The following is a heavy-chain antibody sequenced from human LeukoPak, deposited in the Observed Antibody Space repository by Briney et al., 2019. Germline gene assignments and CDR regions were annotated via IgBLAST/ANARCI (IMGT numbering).Heavy chain of an antibody. CDR3: ARGRILWFGELYYFDY. V-gene: IGHV4-34*01. CDR1: GGSFSGYY. Sequence: SETLSLTCAVYGGSFSGYYWSWIRQPPGKGLEWIGEINHSGSTNYNPSLKSRVNISVDTSKYQFSLKLRSVTAADTAVYYCARGRILWFGELYYFDYWGQGTLVTVSS. CDR2: INHSGST. J-gene: IGHJ4*02. D-gene: IGHD3-10*01.